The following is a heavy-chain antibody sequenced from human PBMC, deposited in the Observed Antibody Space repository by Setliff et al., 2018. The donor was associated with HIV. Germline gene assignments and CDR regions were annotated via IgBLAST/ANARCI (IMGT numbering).Heavy chain of an antibody. J-gene: IGHJ4*02. CDR2: IYNTGSS. V-gene: IGHV4-59*11. CDR1: GGSISSHY. CDR3: ARFALGSRMDYFDY. Sequence: PSETLSLTCTVSGGSISSHYWSWIRQPPGKGLEWVAHIYNTGSSNYNPSLKGRVTISIDTSKNQFSLKLNSVTAADTAVYYCARFALGSRMDYFDYWGQGTLVTVSS. D-gene: IGHD3-10*01.